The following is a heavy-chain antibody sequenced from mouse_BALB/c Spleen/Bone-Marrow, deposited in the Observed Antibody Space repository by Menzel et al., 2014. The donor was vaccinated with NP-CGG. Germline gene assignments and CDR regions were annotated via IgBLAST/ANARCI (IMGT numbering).Heavy chain of an antibody. CDR2: IWAGGST. V-gene: IGHV2-9*02. Sequence: VHLVESGPGLVAPSQSLSFTCTVSGFSLTTYGVHWVRQPPGKGLEWLGVIWAGGSTNYNSALMSRLSISKDNSKSQVFLKMNSLQTDDTAMYYCARSTMITEGFAYWGQGTLVTVSA. J-gene: IGHJ3*01. D-gene: IGHD2-4*01. CDR1: GFSLTTYG. CDR3: ARSTMITEGFAY.